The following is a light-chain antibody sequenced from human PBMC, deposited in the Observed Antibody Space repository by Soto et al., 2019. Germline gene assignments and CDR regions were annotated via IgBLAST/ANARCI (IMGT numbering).Light chain of an antibody. CDR1: QSISNW. V-gene: IGKV1-5*01. Sequence: DIQMTQSPSTLSASVGDRVTITCRASQSISNWLAWYRQKPGKAPELLIYDASSLQSGVPSRFSGSGSGREFTLTITRLQADDLATYYCQQYNSSPKTFGQGTKVEIK. J-gene: IGKJ1*01. CDR2: DAS. CDR3: QQYNSSPKT.